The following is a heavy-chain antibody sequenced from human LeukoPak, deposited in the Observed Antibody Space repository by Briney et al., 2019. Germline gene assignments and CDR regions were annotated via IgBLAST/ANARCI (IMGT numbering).Heavy chain of an antibody. J-gene: IGHJ4*02. CDR1: GGSITSNNYS. V-gene: IGHV4-39*01. Sequence: SETLSLTCTVSGGSITSNNYSWGWIRQPPGKGLEWVGSIFHSGRTYYNPSLKSRVTMSVDTSKNHFSLKLTSVTAADTAVYYCARHPRFGENFDYWGQGTLVTVSS. CDR3: ARHPRFGENFDY. CDR2: IFHSGRT. D-gene: IGHD3-16*01.